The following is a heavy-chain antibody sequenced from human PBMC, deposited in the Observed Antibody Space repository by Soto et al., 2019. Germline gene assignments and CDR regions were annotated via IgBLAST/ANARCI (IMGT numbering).Heavy chain of an antibody. CDR2: INHSGSA. V-gene: IGHV4-34*01. CDR3: ARARDVLPWFGELLGYYYYGMDV. D-gene: IGHD3-10*01. J-gene: IGHJ6*02. CDR1: GGSFSGYY. Sequence: SETLSLTCAVYGGSFSGYYWSWIRQPPGKGLEWIGEINHSGSANYNPSLKSRVTISVDTSKNQFSLKLSSVTAADTAVYYCARARDVLPWFGELLGYYYYGMDVWGQGTTVTVSS.